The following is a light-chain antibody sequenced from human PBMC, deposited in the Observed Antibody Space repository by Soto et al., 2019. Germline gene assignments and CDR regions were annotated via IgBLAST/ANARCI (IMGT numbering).Light chain of an antibody. J-gene: IGLJ2*01. V-gene: IGLV2-14*01. CDR2: GFS. CDR3: SSYTSIKNVV. CDR1: RSDVGGYNY. Sequence: QSVLTQPASVSGSPGQSITISCTGTRSDVGGYNYVSWYQHHPGKAPKLMIYGFSNRPSGVSNRFSGSKSGNTASLTISGLQAEDEDDYYCSSYTSIKNVVFGGGTKVTVL.